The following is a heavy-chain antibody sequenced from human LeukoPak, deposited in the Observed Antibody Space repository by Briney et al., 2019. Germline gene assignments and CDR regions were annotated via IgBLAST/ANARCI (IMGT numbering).Heavy chain of an antibody. CDR2: IIPILGIA. V-gene: IGHV1-69*04. CDR1: GGTFSSYA. J-gene: IGHJ5*02. Sequence: SVKVSCKASGGTFSSYAISWVRQAPGQGLEWMGRIIPILGIANYAQKFQGRVTITADKSTSTAYMELSSLRSEDTAVYYCACWSTESSHDYGIGWFDPWGQGTLVTVSS. D-gene: IGHD4-17*01. CDR3: ACWSTESSHDYGIGWFDP.